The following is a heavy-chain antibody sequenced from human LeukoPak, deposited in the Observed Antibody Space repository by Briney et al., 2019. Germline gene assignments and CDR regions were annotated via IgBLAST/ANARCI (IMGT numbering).Heavy chain of an antibody. CDR1: GGSVSSSSYY. V-gene: IGHV4-39*01. CDR2: IYYSGST. D-gene: IGHD4-17*01. J-gene: IGHJ3*02. CDR3: ARLSYTDYGDYDAFDI. Sequence: ESSETLSLTCTVSGGSVSSSSYYWGWIRQPPGKGLEWIGSIYYSGSTYYNPSLKSRVTISVDTSKNQFSLRLSSVTAADTAVYYCARLSYTDYGDYDAFDIWGQGTMVTVSS.